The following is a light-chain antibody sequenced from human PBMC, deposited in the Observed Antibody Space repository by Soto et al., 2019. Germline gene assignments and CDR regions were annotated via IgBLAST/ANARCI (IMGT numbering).Light chain of an antibody. CDR2: DVT. J-gene: IGLJ1*01. V-gene: IGLV2-14*03. CDR1: SSDVGGFNY. Sequence: QSALTQPASVSGSPGQSITISCPGNSSDVGGFNYVSWYQQHPGKAPKIMIYDVTNRPLGVSYRFSGSKYGNTASLTISGLQAEYEADYYCNSYTSSSTYVFGTGTKLTVL. CDR3: NSYTSSSTYV.